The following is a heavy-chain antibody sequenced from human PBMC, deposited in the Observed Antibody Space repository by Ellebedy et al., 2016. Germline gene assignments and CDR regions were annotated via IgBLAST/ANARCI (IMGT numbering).Heavy chain of an antibody. J-gene: IGHJ6*02. CDR2: INPNSGGT. CDR3: ARSTGGTMGYYYYYGMDV. V-gene: IGHV1-2*02. CDR1: GNTFTGHY. Sequence: ASVKVSCKASGNTFTGHYIHWVRQAPGQGLEWMGWINPNSGGTNYAQKFQGRVTMTRDTSISTAYMELSRLRSDDTAVHYCARSTGGTMGYYYYYGMDVWGQGTTVTVSS. D-gene: IGHD4-23*01.